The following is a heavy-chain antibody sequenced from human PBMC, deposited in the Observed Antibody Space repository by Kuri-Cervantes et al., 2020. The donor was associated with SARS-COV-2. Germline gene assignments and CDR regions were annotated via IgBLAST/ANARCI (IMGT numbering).Heavy chain of an antibody. Sequence: KVSCKASAYTFTSYGISWVRQMPGKGLEWMGIIYPGDSDTRYSPSFQGQVTISADKSISTTYLQWSSLKASDTAMYYCARHRSSSGWPIDYWGQGTLVTVSS. V-gene: IGHV5-51*01. CDR1: AYTFTSYG. CDR2: IYPGDSDT. CDR3: ARHRSSSGWPIDY. J-gene: IGHJ4*02. D-gene: IGHD6-19*01.